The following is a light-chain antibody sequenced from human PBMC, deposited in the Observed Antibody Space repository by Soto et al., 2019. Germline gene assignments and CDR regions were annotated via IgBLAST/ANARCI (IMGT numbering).Light chain of an antibody. CDR1: QSISSW. V-gene: IGKV1-5*03. CDR3: QHFSSYSGT. CDR2: KAS. J-gene: IGKJ1*01. Sequence: DIQMTQSPSTLSASVGDRVTISFLASQSISSWLAWYQQKPGKAPKLLIYKASSLESGVPSRFSGRGSGTEFTLTISSLQPDDFATYYCQHFSSYSGTFGQGTKVDIK.